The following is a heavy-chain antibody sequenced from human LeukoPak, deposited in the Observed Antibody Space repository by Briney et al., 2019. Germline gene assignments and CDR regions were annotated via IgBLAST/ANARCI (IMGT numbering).Heavy chain of an antibody. CDR1: GFTFSSFQ. CDR2: ISSSGSIM. J-gene: IGHJ4*02. D-gene: IGHD3-9*01. V-gene: IGHV3-48*03. CDR3: ARTPTYYDILTDYPYYFDY. Sequence: GGSLRLSCVASGFTFSSFQTNWVRQAPGKGLGWVSYISSSGSIMFYADSVKGRFTISRDNAKNSLYLHMNSLRAEDTAVYYCARTPTYYDILTDYPYYFDYWGQGTLVTVSS.